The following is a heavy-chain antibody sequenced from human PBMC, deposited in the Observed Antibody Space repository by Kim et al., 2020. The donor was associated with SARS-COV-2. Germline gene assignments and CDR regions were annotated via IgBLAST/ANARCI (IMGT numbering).Heavy chain of an antibody. J-gene: IGHJ3*02. V-gene: IGHV3-49*04. CDR1: GFTFGDYA. CDR2: IRSKAYGGTT. D-gene: IGHD2-15*01. CDR3: TYSIVVVVAATGDGAFDI. Sequence: GGSLRLSCTASGFTFGDYAMSWVRQAPGKGLEWGGFIRSKAYGGTTEYAASVKGRFTISRDDSKSIAYLQMNSLKTEDTAVYYCTYSIVVVVAATGDGAFDIWGQGTMVTVSS.